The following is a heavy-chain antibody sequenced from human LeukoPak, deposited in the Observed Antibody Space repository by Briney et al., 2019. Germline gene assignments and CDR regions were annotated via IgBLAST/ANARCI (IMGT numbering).Heavy chain of an antibody. Sequence: PGGFLRLSCAASGFTCSDSAMHWVRQASGKGLEWVGRIRTKANHYATAFAASVKGRFTISRDDSKNTAYLQMNSLKTEDTAVYYYTRAFYDTGGSNWFDPWGQGTLVTVSS. J-gene: IGHJ5*02. D-gene: IGHD3-22*01. V-gene: IGHV3-73*01. CDR2: IRTKANHYAT. CDR1: GFTCSDSA. CDR3: TRAFYDTGGSNWFDP.